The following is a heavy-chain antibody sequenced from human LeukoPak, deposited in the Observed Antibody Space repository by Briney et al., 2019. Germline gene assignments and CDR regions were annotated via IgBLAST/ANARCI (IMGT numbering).Heavy chain of an antibody. V-gene: IGHV3-66*01. CDR1: GFTVSSKY. CDR2: INSGGTT. CDR3: ATIVSDSSGWYHFDH. Sequence: PGGSLRLSCAASGFTVSSKYMAWVRQAPGKGLEWVSFINSGGTTNYADSVKGRFTISRDYSKNTLNLQMSSLRVEDTAVYYCATIVSDSSGWYHFDHWDQGALVTVSS. D-gene: IGHD6-19*01. J-gene: IGHJ4*02.